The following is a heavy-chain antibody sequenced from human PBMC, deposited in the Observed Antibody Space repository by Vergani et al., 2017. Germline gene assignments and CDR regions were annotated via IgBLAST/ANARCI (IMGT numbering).Heavy chain of an antibody. D-gene: IGHD2-2*01. V-gene: IGHV3-23*01. CDR1: GFTFNSYA. CDR2: SNNNGGSI. Sequence: QQLESGGGLIQPGGSLRLSCAASGFTFNSYAMTWVRQATGKGLEWVSVSNNNGGSIYYADSVKGRFTISRDTSKNTLYLQKTDLRAEDTATYYCAKVCCSTSFPYGGGAFDVWGHGTMVTVSS. CDR3: AKVCCSTSFPYGGGAFDV. J-gene: IGHJ3*01.